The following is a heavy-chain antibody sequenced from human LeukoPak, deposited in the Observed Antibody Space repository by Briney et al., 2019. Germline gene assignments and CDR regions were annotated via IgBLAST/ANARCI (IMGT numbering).Heavy chain of an antibody. CDR3: AIVIDNSGSLGF. V-gene: IGHV3-23*01. CDR2: IMIGGDGK. CDR1: GSDFNNYA. D-gene: IGHD3-22*01. J-gene: IGHJ4*02. Sequence: GGSLTLSCAGSGSDFNNYAMSWVRRAPRKGLEWVSTIMIGGDGKHYADSVKGRFTISRDSSKHTLYLQMNSLRAEDTAVYYCAIVIDNSGSLGFWGQGTLVTVSS.